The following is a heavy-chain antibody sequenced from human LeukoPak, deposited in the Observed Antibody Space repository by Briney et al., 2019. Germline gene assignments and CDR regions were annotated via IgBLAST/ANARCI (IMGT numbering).Heavy chain of an antibody. J-gene: IGHJ5*02. Sequence: GGSLRLSCAASGFTFSSYGMHWVRQAPGKGLEWVAVIWYDGSNKYYADSVKGRFTISRDNSKNTLYLQMNSLRAEDTAVYYCARVACSSTSCPKNGDWFDPWAREPWSPSPQ. V-gene: IGHV3-33*01. CDR1: GFTFSSYG. CDR2: IWYDGSNK. D-gene: IGHD2-2*01. CDR3: ARVACSSTSCPKNGDWFDP.